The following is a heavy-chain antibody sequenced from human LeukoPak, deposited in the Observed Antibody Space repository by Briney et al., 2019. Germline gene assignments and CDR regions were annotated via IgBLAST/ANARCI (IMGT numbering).Heavy chain of an antibody. J-gene: IGHJ4*02. CDR3: ARVRFGSGSFYNSADY. D-gene: IGHD3-10*01. V-gene: IGHV3-7*01. CDR1: GFTFSSYW. CDR2: IKQDGSEK. Sequence: PGGSLRLSCAASGFTFSSYWMSWVRQAPGKGLEWVANIKQDGSEKYYVDSVKGRFTISRDNAKNSLYLQMNSLRAEDTAVYYCARVRFGSGSFYNSADYCGQGTLVTVSS.